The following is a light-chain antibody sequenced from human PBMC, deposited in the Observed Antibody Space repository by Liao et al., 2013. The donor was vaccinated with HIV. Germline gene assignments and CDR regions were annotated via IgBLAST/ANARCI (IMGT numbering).Light chain of an antibody. CDR3: QVDRV. CDR2: YDI. Sequence: SYVVTQPPSVSVAPGKTASITCGGDNIGSKPVQWYQQRPGQAPVVVIYYDINRPSGIPERFSGSNSGNTATLTISKVEAGDEAVYYCQVDRVFGSGTKVAV. J-gene: IGLJ1*01. CDR1: NIGSKP. V-gene: IGLV3-21*01.